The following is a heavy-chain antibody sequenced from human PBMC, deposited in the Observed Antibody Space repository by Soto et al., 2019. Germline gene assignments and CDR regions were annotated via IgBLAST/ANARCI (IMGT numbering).Heavy chain of an antibody. CDR1: GFTFSNYG. J-gene: IGHJ4*02. CDR3: AKSPGPKCSGGSCHYHFDY. CDR2: ISYDGSNK. V-gene: IGHV3-30*18. D-gene: IGHD2-15*01. Sequence: QVQLVESGGDVVQPGRSLRLSCAASGFTFSNYGMNWVRQAPGKGLAWVAVISYDGSNKYYADSVRGRFTISRDNSKKTLYVQMDSLRTEDTAVYYCAKSPGPKCSGGSCHYHFDYWGQGNLVTVSS.